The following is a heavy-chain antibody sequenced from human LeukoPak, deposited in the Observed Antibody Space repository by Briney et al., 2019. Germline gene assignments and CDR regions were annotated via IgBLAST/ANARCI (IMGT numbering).Heavy chain of an antibody. V-gene: IGHV1-69*13. J-gene: IGHJ5*02. CDR1: GGTFSSYA. Sequence: SVKVSCKASGGTFSSYAISWVRQAPGQGLEWMGGIIPIFGTANYAQKFQGRVTITADESTSTAYMELSSLRSDDTAVYYCARDQGPYYYDSSGSGFDPWGQGTLVTVSS. CDR2: IIPIFGTA. CDR3: ARDQGPYYYDSSGSGFDP. D-gene: IGHD3-22*01.